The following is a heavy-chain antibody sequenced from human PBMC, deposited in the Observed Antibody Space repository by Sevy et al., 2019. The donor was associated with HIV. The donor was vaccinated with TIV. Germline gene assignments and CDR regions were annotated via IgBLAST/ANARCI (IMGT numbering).Heavy chain of an antibody. CDR1: GFTVNNNY. D-gene: IGHD3-22*01. CDR3: ARLSVYYYDDSGYYTRGNAFDL. V-gene: IGHV3-53*01. J-gene: IGHJ3*01. CDR2: IYRGVTT. Sequence: GGSLRLSCAASGFTVNNNYMSWVRQAPGKGLEWVSVIYRGVTTDYADSVKGRFTISRDNSKNTLNLQMNSLRAEDTAVYYCARLSVYYYDDSGYYTRGNAFDLWGQGTMVTVSS.